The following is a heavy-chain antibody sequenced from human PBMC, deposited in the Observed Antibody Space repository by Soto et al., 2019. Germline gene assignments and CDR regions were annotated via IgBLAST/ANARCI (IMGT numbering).Heavy chain of an antibody. CDR2: ISYDGSNK. D-gene: IGHD3-10*01. CDR1: GFDFSDHG. CDR3: ATGPQAGYYDSGTFYSSVP. J-gene: IGHJ5*02. V-gene: IGHV3-30*03. Sequence: PGGSLRLSCGASGFDFSDHGMHWVRQAPNKGLEWVALISYDGSNKYYVDSVKGRFTISRDNSKNTLVLQMNSLRAGDTAVYYCATGPQAGYYDSGTFYSSVPWGQGTLVTVSS.